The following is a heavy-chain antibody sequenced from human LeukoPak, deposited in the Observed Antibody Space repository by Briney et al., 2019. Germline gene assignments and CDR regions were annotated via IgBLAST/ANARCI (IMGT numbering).Heavy chain of an antibody. CDR2: IYYSGST. J-gene: IGHJ5*02. Sequence: SQTLSLTCTVSGGSISSGGYYWSWIRQHPGKGLEWIGYIYYSGSTYYNPSLKSRVTISVDTSKNQLSLKLSSVTAADTAVYYCAREVVPAAIRDLRWFDPWGQGTLVTVSS. CDR3: AREVVPAAIRDLRWFDP. CDR1: GGSISSGGYY. V-gene: IGHV4-31*03. D-gene: IGHD2-2*01.